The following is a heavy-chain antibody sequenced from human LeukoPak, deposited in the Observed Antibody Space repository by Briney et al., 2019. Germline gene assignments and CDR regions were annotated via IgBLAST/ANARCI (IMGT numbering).Heavy chain of an antibody. CDR2: ISSSSSTI. CDR1: GFTFSSYF. J-gene: IGHJ4*02. V-gene: IGHV3-48*01. D-gene: IGHD2-8*01. CDR3: ARDRCTNGVCYTFAY. Sequence: GGSLRLSCAASGFTFSSYFMSWVRQAPGKGLEWVSYISSSSSTISYPDSVKGRFTISRDNAKNSLYLQMNNLRAEDTAVYYCARDRCTNGVCYTFAYWGQGTLVTVSS.